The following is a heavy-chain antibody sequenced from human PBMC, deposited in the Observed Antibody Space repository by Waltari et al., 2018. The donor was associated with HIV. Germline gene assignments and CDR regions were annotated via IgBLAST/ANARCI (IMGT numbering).Heavy chain of an antibody. CDR3: ARVLIGADNSFDF. V-gene: IGHV5-51*01. Sequence: EVQLVQSGPEVKKPGESAKVSCRISGYNFGSYWIGWVRQMSGKGLEWMGNIYPGDSETRYNPSFQGKVTISAETSINTAYLQWHRLQASDTAVYYCARVLIGADNSFDFWGQGTMVTVSS. J-gene: IGHJ3*01. CDR2: IYPGDSET. CDR1: GYNFGSYW. D-gene: IGHD2-21*01.